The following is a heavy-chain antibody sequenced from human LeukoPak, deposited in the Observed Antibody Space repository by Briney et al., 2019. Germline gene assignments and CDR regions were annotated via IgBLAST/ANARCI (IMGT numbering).Heavy chain of an antibody. D-gene: IGHD3-9*01. CDR3: ARESHYDILTGYYLYYFDY. J-gene: IGHJ4*02. V-gene: IGHV3-7*01. CDR1: GFTFSSYW. CDR2: IKQDGSEK. Sequence: GGSLRLSCAASGFTFSSYWMSWVRQAPGKGLEWVANIKQDGSEKYYVDSVKGRFTISRDNAKNSLYLQMNSLRAEDTAVYYCARESHYDILTGYYLYYFDYWGQGTLVTVSS.